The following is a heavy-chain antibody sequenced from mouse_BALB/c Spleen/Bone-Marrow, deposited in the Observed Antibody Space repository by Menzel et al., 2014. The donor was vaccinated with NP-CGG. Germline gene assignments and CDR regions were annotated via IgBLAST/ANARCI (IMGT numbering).Heavy chain of an antibody. J-gene: IGHJ4*01. V-gene: IGHV14-3*02. CDR2: IDPANGNT. Sequence: VQLQQSGAELVKPGASVELSCTASGFNIKDTYMHWVKQRPEQGLEWIGRIDPANGNTKYDPKFQGKATITADTSSNTAYLQLSSLTSEDTAAYYGSSYAMDYWGQGTSVTVSS. CDR3: SSYAMDY. CDR1: GFNIKDTY.